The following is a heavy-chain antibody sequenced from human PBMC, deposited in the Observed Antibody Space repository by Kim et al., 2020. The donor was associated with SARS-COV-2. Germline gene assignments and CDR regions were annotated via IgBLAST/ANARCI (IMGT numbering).Heavy chain of an antibody. J-gene: IGHJ4*02. CDR2: ISYSGSA. V-gene: IGHV4-61*01. CDR3: ARGWEQISPGE. D-gene: IGHD1-26*01. CDR1: GGSVSAGNFY. Sequence: SQTLSLTCTVSGGSVSAGNFYWNWIRQPPGKGLEWIGSISYSGSANYNPSLMSRTTISADTSKNQFSLKLISVTAVDSAVYYCARGWEQISPGEWGQGIL.